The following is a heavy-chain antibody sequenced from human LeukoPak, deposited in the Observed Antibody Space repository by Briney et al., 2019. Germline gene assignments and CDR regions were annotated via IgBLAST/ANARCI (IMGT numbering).Heavy chain of an antibody. CDR3: AREQQQLAHRFDY. V-gene: IGHV4-34*01. CDR2: INHSGST. Sequence: PSETLSLTCAVYGGSFSGYYWSWIRQPPGKGLEWIGEINHSGSTNYNPSLKSRVTISVDTSKNQFSLKLSSVTAADTAVYYCAREQQQLAHRFDYWGQGTLVTVSP. J-gene: IGHJ4*02. CDR1: GGSFSGYY. D-gene: IGHD6-13*01.